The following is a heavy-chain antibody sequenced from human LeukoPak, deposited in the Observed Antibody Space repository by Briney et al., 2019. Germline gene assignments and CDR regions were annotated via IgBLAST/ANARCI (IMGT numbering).Heavy chain of an antibody. J-gene: IGHJ4*02. D-gene: IGHD3-10*01. CDR2: IYHSGST. CDR1: GYSISSGYY. CDR3: ARDKGYGSGSYAHDY. Sequence: SETLSLTCTVSGYSISSGYYWGWIRQPPGKGLEWIGSIYHSGSTYYNPSLKSRVTISVDTSKNQFSLKLSSVTAADTAVYYCARDKGYGSGSYAHDYWGQGTLVTVSS. V-gene: IGHV4-38-2*02.